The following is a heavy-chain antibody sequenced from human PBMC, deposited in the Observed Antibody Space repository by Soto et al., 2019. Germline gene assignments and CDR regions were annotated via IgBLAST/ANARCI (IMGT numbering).Heavy chain of an antibody. CDR3: AKPTDIAVVMAGRVDY. D-gene: IGHD2-15*01. J-gene: IGHJ4*02. V-gene: IGHV4-59*01. CDR1: GGSISGDY. Sequence: PSETLSLTCPVSGGSISGDYWSWIRQPPGKGREWIGYIYYSGSTNYNPSLKSRVTISVDTSKNQFSLKLSSVTAADTAVYYCAKPTDIAVVMAGRVDYGGQGTLVTVSS. CDR2: IYYSGST.